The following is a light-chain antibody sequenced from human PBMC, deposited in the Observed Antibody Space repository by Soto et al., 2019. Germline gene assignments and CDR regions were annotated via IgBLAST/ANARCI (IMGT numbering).Light chain of an antibody. J-gene: IGLJ1*01. V-gene: IGLV2-14*01. CDR3: FSYTSSGTYV. CDR1: SSDVGNYKY. CDR2: EVS. Sequence: QSVLTQPASVSGSPGQSITISCTGTSSDVGNYKYVSWYQQHPGKAPKLMIYEVSNRPSGVPNRFSGSKSGGTASLTISGLQAEDETDYYCFSYTSSGTYVFGTGTKVTVL.